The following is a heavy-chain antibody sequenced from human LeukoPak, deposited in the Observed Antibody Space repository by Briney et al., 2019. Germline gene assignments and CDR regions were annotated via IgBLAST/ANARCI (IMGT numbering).Heavy chain of an antibody. J-gene: IGHJ4*02. CDR3: ARDYRKRHYYDSGGPFDY. CDR2: INPSGGST. CDR1: GYTFTSYY. D-gene: IGHD3-22*01. V-gene: IGHV1-46*01. Sequence: GASVKVSCKASGYTFTSYYMHWVRQAPGQGLEWMGIINPSGGSTSYAQKFQGRVTMTRDTSTSTVYMELSSLRSEDTAVYYCARDYRKRHYYDSGGPFDYWGQGTLVTVSS.